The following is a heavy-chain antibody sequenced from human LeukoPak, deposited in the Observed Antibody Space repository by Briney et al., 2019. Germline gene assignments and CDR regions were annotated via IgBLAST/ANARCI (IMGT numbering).Heavy chain of an antibody. CDR1: GGSISSSNW. J-gene: IGHJ6*03. CDR2: IFHSGTT. V-gene: IGHV4-4*02. CDR3: ARLTPTTLSLYYYYMDV. Sequence: SGTLSLTCAVSGGSISSSNWWSWVRQPPGKGLEWIGRIFHSGTTDYKTSLKGRVTISVDKSKNQFSLTLTSVTAADTAVYYCARLTPTTLSLYYYYMDVWGKGTTVTIS. D-gene: IGHD2/OR15-2a*01.